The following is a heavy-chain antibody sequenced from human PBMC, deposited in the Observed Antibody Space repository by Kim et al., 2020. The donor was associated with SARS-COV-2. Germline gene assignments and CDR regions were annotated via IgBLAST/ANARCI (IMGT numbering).Heavy chain of an antibody. D-gene: IGHD6-13*01. V-gene: IGHV1-24*01. CDR3: ATDRGIAAAGTGVGPGDY. J-gene: IGHJ4*02. CDR2: FDPEDGET. Sequence: ASVKVSCKVSGYTLTELSMHWVRQAPGKGLEWMGGFDPEDGETIYAQKFQGRVTMTEDTSTDTAYMELSSLRSEDTAVYYCATDRGIAAAGTGVGPGDYWGQGTLVTVSS. CDR1: GYTLTELS.